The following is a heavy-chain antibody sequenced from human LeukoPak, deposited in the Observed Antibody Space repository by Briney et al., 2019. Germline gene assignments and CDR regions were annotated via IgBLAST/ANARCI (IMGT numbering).Heavy chain of an antibody. CDR1: GYTFTGYD. Sequence: GASVKVSCKASGYTFTGYDMHWVRQAPGQGLEWMGWIDPNSGGTNYAQKFQGRVTMTRDTSISTAYMELSRLRSDDTAVYYCARGRGKLTTIPDYWGQGTLVTVSS. CDR3: ARGRGKLTTIPDY. CDR2: IDPNSGGT. V-gene: IGHV1-2*02. J-gene: IGHJ4*02. D-gene: IGHD3-22*01.